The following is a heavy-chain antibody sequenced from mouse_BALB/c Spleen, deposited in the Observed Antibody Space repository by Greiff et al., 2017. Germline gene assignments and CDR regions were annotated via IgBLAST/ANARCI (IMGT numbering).Heavy chain of an antibody. CDR1: GYTFTSYW. J-gene: IGHJ2*01. CDR3: ARLQGYGSSYFDD. V-gene: IGHV1-69*02. Sequence: QVQLQQPGAELVKPGASVKLSCKASGYTFTSYWMHWVKQRPGQGLEWIGEIDPSDSYTNYNQKFKGKATLTVDKSSSTAYMQLSSLTSEDSAVYYCARLQGYGSSYFDDWGQGTTLTVSS. D-gene: IGHD1-1*01. CDR2: IDPSDSYT.